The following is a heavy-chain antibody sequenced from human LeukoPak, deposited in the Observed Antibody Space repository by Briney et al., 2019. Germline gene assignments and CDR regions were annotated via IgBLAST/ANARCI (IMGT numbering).Heavy chain of an antibody. V-gene: IGHV4-59*01. CDR1: GGSISSYY. D-gene: IGHD4-23*01. J-gene: IGHJ3*02. CDR3: ARGGTAVIAPYAFDI. Sequence: SETLSLTCTVSGGSISSYYWSWIRQPPGKGLEWIGYIYYSGSTNYNPSVKSRVAMSVDTSKKQFSLKLSSLTAADTAGYYCARGGTAVIAPYAFDIWGQGTMVTVSS. CDR2: IYYSGST.